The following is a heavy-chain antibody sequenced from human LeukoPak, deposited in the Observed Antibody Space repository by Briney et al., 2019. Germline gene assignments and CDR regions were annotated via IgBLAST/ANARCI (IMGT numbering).Heavy chain of an antibody. J-gene: IGHJ4*02. D-gene: IGHD4-17*01. Sequence: GGSLRLSCAASGFTFSSYGMHWVRQAPGKGLEWVSGISWNSGSIGYADSVKGRFTISRDNAKNSLYLQMNSLRAEDTALYYCAKDMRLGDYGDYWGLYYFDCWGQGTLVTVSS. CDR1: GFTFSSYG. V-gene: IGHV3-9*01. CDR3: AKDMRLGDYGDYWGLYYFDC. CDR2: ISWNSGSI.